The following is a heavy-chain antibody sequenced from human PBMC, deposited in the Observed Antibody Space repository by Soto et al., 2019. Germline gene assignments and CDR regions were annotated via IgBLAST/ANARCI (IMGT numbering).Heavy chain of an antibody. J-gene: IGHJ4*02. CDR2: INHSGST. CDR1: GGSFSGYY. V-gene: IGHV4-34*01. D-gene: IGHD1-26*01. Sequence: SETLSLTCAVYGGSFSGYYWSWIRQPPGKGLEWIGEINHSGSTNYNPSLKSRVTISVDTSKNQFSLKLSSVTAEDTAVYYCARVFWSSTAGDYWGQGTLVTVSS. CDR3: ARVFWSSTAGDY.